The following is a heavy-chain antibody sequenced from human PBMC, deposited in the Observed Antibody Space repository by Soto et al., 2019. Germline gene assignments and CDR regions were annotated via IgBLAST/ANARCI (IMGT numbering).Heavy chain of an antibody. V-gene: IGHV4-59*01. CDR2: IYYSGST. CDR3: ARGDPLLWFGEKVYYGMDV. CDR1: GGSISSYY. J-gene: IGHJ6*02. Sequence: SETLSLTCTVSGGSISSYYWSWIRQPPGKGLEWIGYIYYSGSTNYNPSLKSRVTISVDTSKNQFSLKMSSVTAADTAVYYCARGDPLLWFGEKVYYGMDVWGQGTTVTVSS. D-gene: IGHD3-10*01.